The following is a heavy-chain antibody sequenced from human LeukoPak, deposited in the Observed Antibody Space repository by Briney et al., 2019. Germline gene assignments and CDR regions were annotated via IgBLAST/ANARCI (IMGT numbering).Heavy chain of an antibody. D-gene: IGHD6-13*01. CDR3: ARDSSSPYYYYYYMDV. V-gene: IGHV3-21*01. J-gene: IGHJ6*03. CDR1: GFTFSSYS. CDR2: ISSISSYI. Sequence: PGGSLRLSCAASGFTFSSYSMNWVRQAPGKGLEWVSSISSISSYIYYADSVKGRFTISRDNAKNSLYLQMNSLRAEDTAVYYCARDSSSPYYYYYYMDVWGKGTTVTVSS.